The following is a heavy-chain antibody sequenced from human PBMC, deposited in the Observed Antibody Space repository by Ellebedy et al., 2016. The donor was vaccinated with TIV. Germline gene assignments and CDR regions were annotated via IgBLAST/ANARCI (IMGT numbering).Heavy chain of an antibody. Sequence: GESLKISCAASGFTFSAYTMNWLRQAPGKGLEWLSNIRGSNSDVYYADSVKGRFTVSRDNAKNSLYLQMNSLRAEDTAVYYCVRAIYGASYLWGRGTLVTVSS. J-gene: IGHJ2*01. V-gene: IGHV3-21*01. D-gene: IGHD4-17*01. CDR1: GFTFSAYT. CDR2: IRGSNSDV. CDR3: VRAIYGASYL.